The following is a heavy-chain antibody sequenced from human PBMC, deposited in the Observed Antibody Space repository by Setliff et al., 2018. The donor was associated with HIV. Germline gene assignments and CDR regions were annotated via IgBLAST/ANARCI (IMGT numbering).Heavy chain of an antibody. Sequence: PTLVTPTETLTLTCTVSGFSLSNTRMGVSWIRQPPGKALEWLAHIFPNDEKSYSASLKSRVTISEDTSKSQVVLTMTNMDPLDTATYFCARYNFRRGYWDYFDYWGQGTQVTVSS. V-gene: IGHV2-26*01. CDR3: ARYNFRRGYWDYFDY. CDR1: GFSLSNTRMG. J-gene: IGHJ4*02. D-gene: IGHD3-3*01. CDR2: IFPNDEK.